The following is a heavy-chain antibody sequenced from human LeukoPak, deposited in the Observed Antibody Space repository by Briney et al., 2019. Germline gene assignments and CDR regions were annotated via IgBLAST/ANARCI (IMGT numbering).Heavy chain of an antibody. Sequence: GGSLRLSCAASGFTFSSYSMNWVRQAPGKGLEWVSYISSSSSTIYYADSVKGRFTISRDNAKNSLYLQMNSLRAEDTAVYYCARAGRYYDFWSGYYHKNFDYWGQGTLVTVSS. CDR3: ARAGRYYDFWSGYYHKNFDY. J-gene: IGHJ4*02. D-gene: IGHD3-3*01. CDR1: GFTFSSYS. V-gene: IGHV3-48*01. CDR2: ISSSSSTI.